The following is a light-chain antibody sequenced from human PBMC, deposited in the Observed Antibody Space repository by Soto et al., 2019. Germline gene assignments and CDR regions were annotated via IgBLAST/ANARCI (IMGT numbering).Light chain of an antibody. CDR2: DAS. CDR1: QSISSW. V-gene: IGKV1-5*01. J-gene: IGKJ4*02. Sequence: DIQMTQSPSTLSASVGDRVTITCRASQSISSWWAWYQQKPGKATKLLIYDASSLESGVPSRFSGSGADTEFVLSIDNLQPDDFATYHCQQYNRYALTFGGGTKVEIK. CDR3: QQYNRYALT.